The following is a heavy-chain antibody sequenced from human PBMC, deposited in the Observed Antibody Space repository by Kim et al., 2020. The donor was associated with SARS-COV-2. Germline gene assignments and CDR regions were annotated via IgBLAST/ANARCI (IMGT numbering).Heavy chain of an antibody. CDR2: INHSGST. J-gene: IGHJ6*02. V-gene: IGHV4-34*01. CDR1: GGSFSGYY. D-gene: IGHD3-22*01. CDR3: ARGAPRTPDYYYDSSGYYDGYYYGMDV. Sequence: SETLSLTCAVYGGSFSGYYWSWIRQPPGKGLEWIGEINHSGSTNYNPSLKSRVTISVDTSKNQFSLKLSSVTAADTAVYYCARGAPRTPDYYYDSSGYYDGYYYGMDVWGQGTTVTVSS.